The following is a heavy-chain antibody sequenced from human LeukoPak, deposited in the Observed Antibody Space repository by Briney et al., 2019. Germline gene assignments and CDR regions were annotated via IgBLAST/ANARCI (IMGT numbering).Heavy chain of an antibody. Sequence: SETLSLTCTVSGGSISTSSDYWDWIRQPPGKGLEWIGSIHYSGSTYYNPSLKSRVTISVDMSKSHFSLNLNSVTAADTAMYYCAKGLGSSWHDAFDIWGQGTMVTVSS. V-gene: IGHV4-39*07. CDR2: IHYSGST. D-gene: IGHD6-13*01. CDR1: GGSISTSSDY. J-gene: IGHJ3*02. CDR3: AKGLGSSWHDAFDI.